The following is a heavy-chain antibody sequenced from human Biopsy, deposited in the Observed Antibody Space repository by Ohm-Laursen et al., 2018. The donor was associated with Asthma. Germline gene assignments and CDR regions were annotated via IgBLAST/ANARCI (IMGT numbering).Heavy chain of an antibody. V-gene: IGHV1-18*01. CDR3: ARAVDYSHYYGIDV. CDR2: ISVYNGNT. Sequence: EASVKVCCKTSGYTFNSAGITWVRQAPGQGLEWMGWISVYNGNTKVAQKLQDRVTMITDTSTSTAYMELRSLRSDDTAVYFCARAVDYSHYYGIDVWGQGTTVTVS. J-gene: IGHJ6*02. D-gene: IGHD3-10*01. CDR1: GYTFNSAG.